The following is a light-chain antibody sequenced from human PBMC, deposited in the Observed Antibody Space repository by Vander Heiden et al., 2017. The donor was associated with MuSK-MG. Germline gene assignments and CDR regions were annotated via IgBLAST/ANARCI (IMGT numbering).Light chain of an antibody. J-gene: IGKJ2*01. Sequence: DIVLTQSPGSRLLSPGERTTLSCRATQSVNNRYFAWYQQKPGQAPRLLIYDTSSRATGIPDRFGGSGSGTDFTLTISRLEPEDFAVYYCQQDGSSPYTFGQGTKLEIK. CDR3: QQDGSSPYT. CDR2: DTS. CDR1: QSVNNRY. V-gene: IGKV3-20*01.